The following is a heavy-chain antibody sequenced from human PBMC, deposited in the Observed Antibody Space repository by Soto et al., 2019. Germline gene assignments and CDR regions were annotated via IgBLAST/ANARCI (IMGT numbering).Heavy chain of an antibody. CDR2: IYYSGST. V-gene: IGHV4-59*01. Sequence: SETLSLTCTVSGGSIGSYYWSWIRQPPGKGLEWIGYIYYSGSTNYNPSLKSRVTISVDTSKNQFSLKLSSVTAADTAVYYCAILSGGSPHWGQGTLVTVSS. J-gene: IGHJ4*02. CDR3: AILSGGSPH. CDR1: GGSIGSYY. D-gene: IGHD2-15*01.